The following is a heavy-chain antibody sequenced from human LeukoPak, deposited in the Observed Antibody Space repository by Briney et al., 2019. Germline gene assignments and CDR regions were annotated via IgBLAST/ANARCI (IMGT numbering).Heavy chain of an antibody. Sequence: PSETLSFTCTVSGGSISSSSYYWGWIRQPPGKGLAWIGSIYYSGSTYYNPSLKSRVTISVDTSKVQFSLKLSSVTAADTAVYYCARHPPVNWFDPWGQGTLVTVSS. V-gene: IGHV4-39*01. CDR1: GGSISSSSYY. CDR3: ARHPPVNWFDP. CDR2: IYYSGST. J-gene: IGHJ5*02.